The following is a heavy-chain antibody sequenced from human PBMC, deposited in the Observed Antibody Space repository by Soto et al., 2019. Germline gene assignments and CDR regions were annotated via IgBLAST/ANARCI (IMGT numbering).Heavy chain of an antibody. V-gene: IGHV3-74*01. CDR1: GFTFSSYW. J-gene: IGHJ5*02. CDR2: INYDGSTT. CDR3: ARAGTGWYWFDP. Sequence: GGSLRLSCAASGFTFSSYWMHWVRQVPGKGLVWVSRINYDGSTTTYADSVKGRFTISRDNARNTLYLQMNSLRVEDTAVYYCARAGTGWYWFDPWGQGALVTVSS. D-gene: IGHD6-19*01.